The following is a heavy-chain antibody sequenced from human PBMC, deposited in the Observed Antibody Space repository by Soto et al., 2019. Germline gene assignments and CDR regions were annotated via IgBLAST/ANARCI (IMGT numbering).Heavy chain of an antibody. CDR3: AMDNSGYVGVPFN. V-gene: IGHV3-9*01. CDR1: GFVFDDYA. J-gene: IGHJ4*03. CDR2: ISWNSGSI. D-gene: IGHD5-12*01. Sequence: EVQLVESGGGLVQPGRSLRLSCTTSGFVFDDYAMHWVRLAPGKGLEWVSGISWNSGSIDYAESVRGRFTISRDNAKNSLFMQMSSLRTEYTALYYCAMDNSGYVGVPFNWSGGTAVNVSS.